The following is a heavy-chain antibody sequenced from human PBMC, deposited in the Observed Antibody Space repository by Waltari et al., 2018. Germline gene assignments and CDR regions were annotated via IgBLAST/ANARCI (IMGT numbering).Heavy chain of an antibody. V-gene: IGHV4-38-2*01. J-gene: IGHJ4*02. CDR3: ARIKATAFN. CDR2: VFHTGDT. D-gene: IGHD3-16*01. Sequence: QVQLQESGPGLVKPSETLSLTCGVSGYSISSGYYWGWLRQPPGKGLEWIGTVFHTGDTYYNPSLKSRVTISVDTSKNQFSLKLSSVTAADTALYYWARIKATAFNWGQGTLVTVSS. CDR1: GYSISSGYY.